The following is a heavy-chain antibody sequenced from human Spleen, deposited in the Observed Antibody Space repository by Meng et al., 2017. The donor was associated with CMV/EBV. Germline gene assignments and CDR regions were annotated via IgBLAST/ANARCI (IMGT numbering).Heavy chain of an antibody. CDR2: IFYNDDK. CDR3: AHRYDFSSGLHY. J-gene: IGHJ4*02. CDR1: GFSLSSGGVG. V-gene: IGHV2-5*01. D-gene: IGHD3-3*01. Sequence: FSGFSLSSGGVGVVWIRQPPGKALEWLALIFYNDDKRYSPSLKSRLTIRKDTSKNQVILTMTNMDPMDIGTYYCAHRYDFSSGLHYWGQGVLVTVSS.